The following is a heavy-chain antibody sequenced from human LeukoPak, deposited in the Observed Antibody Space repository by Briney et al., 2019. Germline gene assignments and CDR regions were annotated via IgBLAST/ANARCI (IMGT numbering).Heavy chain of an antibody. CDR1: GFSFGSYA. V-gene: IGHV3-23*01. D-gene: IGHD3-3*01. Sequence: GGSLRLSCAGSGFSFGSYAMSWVRQAPGKGLEWISTISGRGDSTYDAASAQGRFSISRDNSKNTLYLQMNSLRVEDTAVYYCAKDGYYDFWSGYPYYFDYWGQGTLVTVSS. J-gene: IGHJ4*02. CDR3: AKDGYYDFWSGYPYYFDY. CDR2: ISGRGDST.